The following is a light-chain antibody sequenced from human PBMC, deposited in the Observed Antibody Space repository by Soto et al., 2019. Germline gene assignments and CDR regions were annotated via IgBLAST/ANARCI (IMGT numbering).Light chain of an antibody. CDR1: QSVSSN. CDR2: GAS. V-gene: IGKV3-15*01. J-gene: IGKJ4*01. Sequence: EIVMTQSPATLSVSPGERATLSCRASQSVSSNLAWYQQKPCQAPRLLLYGASTRATGIPARFSGSGSGTEFTLTISSLQYEDFAVYYCQQYNNWPPLTFGGGTKVEIK. CDR3: QQYNNWPPLT.